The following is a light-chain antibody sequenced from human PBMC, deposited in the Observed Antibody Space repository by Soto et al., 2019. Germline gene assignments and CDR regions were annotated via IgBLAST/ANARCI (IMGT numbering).Light chain of an antibody. CDR2: GAS. CDR3: QQYGSSPPIT. J-gene: IGKJ5*01. CDR1: QSVSNSY. V-gene: IGKV3-20*01. Sequence: EIVLTQSPGTLSLSPGERATLSCRASQSVSNSYLAWYQQKPGQAPRLVIYGASSRATGIPDRFSGSGSGTDFILTISRLEPEDFAVYYCQQYGSSPPITFGQGTRLEIK.